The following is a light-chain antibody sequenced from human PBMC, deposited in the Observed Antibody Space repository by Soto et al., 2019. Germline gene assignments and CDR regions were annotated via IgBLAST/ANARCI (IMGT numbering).Light chain of an antibody. Sequence: DIQMTQSPSTLSASVGDRVTITCRASQTINSWLAWYQQKPGKAPKVLIFDASSLKTGVPSRFSGRGSGTEFTLTISNLQPDDFATYYCQQYDSYSSGPFGQGTKVDIK. CDR1: QTINSW. CDR2: DAS. J-gene: IGKJ1*01. CDR3: QQYDSYSSGP. V-gene: IGKV1-5*01.